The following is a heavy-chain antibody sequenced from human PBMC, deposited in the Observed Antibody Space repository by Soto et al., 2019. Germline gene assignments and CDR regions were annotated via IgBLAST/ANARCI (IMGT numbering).Heavy chain of an antibody. D-gene: IGHD5-18*01. V-gene: IGHV1-46*01. Sequence: ASVKVSCKASGYTFASYYMHWVRQAPGQGLEWMGIINPSGGSTSYAQKFQGRVTMTRDTSTSTVYMELSSLRSEDTAVYYCARGHSYGYYYYYGMDVWGQGTTVTVSS. CDR2: INPSGGST. J-gene: IGHJ6*02. CDR3: ARGHSYGYYYYYGMDV. CDR1: GYTFASYY.